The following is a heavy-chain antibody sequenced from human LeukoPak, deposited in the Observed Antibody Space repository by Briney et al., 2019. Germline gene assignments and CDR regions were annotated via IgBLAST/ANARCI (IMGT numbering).Heavy chain of an antibody. CDR3: ARRVRGVNDAFDI. V-gene: IGHV4-34*01. Sequence: PSETLPLTCAVYGGSFSDYYWSWIRQPPGKGLEWIGEINHSGSTNYNPSLKSRVTISVDTSKNHFSLKLSSVTAADTAVYYCARRVRGVNDAFDIWGQGTMVTVSS. J-gene: IGHJ3*02. D-gene: IGHD3-10*01. CDR2: INHSGST. CDR1: GGSFSDYY.